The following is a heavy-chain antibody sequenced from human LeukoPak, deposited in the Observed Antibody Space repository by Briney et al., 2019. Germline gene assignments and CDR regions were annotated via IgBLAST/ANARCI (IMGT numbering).Heavy chain of an antibody. CDR1: GFAFSSYS. Sequence: GGSLRLSCAASGFAFSSYSMNWVRQAPGQGLEWVSYISSSGGTIYYADSVKGRFTISRDNAKNSLYLQMNSLRAEDTAVYYRARARGRIAVADVLDYWGQGTLVTVSS. V-gene: IGHV3-48*04. CDR2: ISSSGGTI. J-gene: IGHJ4*02. D-gene: IGHD6-19*01. CDR3: ARARGRIAVADVLDY.